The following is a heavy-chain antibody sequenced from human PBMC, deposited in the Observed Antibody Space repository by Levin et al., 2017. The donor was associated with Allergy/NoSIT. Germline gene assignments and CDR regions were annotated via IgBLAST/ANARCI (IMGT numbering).Heavy chain of an antibody. D-gene: IGHD3-10*01. CDR1: GGSFSGYY. CDR3: ARLPPILMVRGDTPDY. CDR2: INHSGST. J-gene: IGHJ4*02. V-gene: IGHV4-34*01. Sequence: SETLSLTCAVYGGSFSGYYWSWIRQPPGKGLEWIGEINHSGSTNYNPSLKSRVTISVDTSKNQFSLKLSSVTAADTAVYYWARLPPILMVRGDTPDYWGQGTLVTVSS.